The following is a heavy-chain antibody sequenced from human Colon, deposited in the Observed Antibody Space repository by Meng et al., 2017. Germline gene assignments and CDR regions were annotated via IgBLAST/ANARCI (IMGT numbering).Heavy chain of an antibody. CDR3: ASFPPPGKQWLVTDY. Sequence: VQLQTSDPGLLAAYWSLSLTCAVSGGPISSSNWWSWVRQPPGKGLEWIGEIYHSGSTNYNPSLKSRVTISVDKSKNQFPLKLSSVTAADTAVYYCASFPPPGKQWLVTDYWGQGTLVTVSS. CDR1: GGPISSSNW. D-gene: IGHD6-19*01. V-gene: IGHV4-4*02. J-gene: IGHJ4*02. CDR2: IYHSGST.